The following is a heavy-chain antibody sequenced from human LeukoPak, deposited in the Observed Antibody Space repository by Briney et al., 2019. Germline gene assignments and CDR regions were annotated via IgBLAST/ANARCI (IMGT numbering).Heavy chain of an antibody. V-gene: IGHV1-18*01. Sequence: ASVKVSCKASGGTFSSYAISWVRQAPGQGLEWMGWISAYNGNTNYAQKLQGRVTMTTDTSTSTAYMELRSLRSDDTAVYYCARVYFDWVNYGYWGQGTLVTVSS. CDR1: GGTFSSYA. D-gene: IGHD3-9*01. CDR2: ISAYNGNT. J-gene: IGHJ4*02. CDR3: ARVYFDWVNYGY.